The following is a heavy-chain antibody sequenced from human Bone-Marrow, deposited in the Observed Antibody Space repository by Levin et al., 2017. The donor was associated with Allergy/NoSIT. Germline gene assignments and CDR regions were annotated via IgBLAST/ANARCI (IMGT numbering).Heavy chain of an antibody. V-gene: IGHV3-48*03. CDR1: GFTFRSFE. CDR3: ARHTPVFRYNPLHGNEMYYYGMDV. D-gene: IGHD3-16*02. J-gene: IGHJ6*02. CDR2: INSRGDSI. Sequence: GGSLRLSCAASGFTFRSFEMTWVRQAPGKGLEWLSYINSRGDSIKYADSVKGRFTISRDNSKNSLYLQLNSLRAEDTAVYYCARHTPVFRYNPLHGNEMYYYGMDVWGRGTTVIVSS.